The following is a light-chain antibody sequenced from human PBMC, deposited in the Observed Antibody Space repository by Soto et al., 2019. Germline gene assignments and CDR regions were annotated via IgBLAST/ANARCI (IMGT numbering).Light chain of an antibody. Sequence: EVVLPLSPGTRSLSPGERVSLSCRARQSVSGSDLACYQQKPGQAPRLLISGVSNRATGNPLRFSGSGTGTDFTLTISSLEHEDIAVFNCHQNAISPPTFDPGTKVES. V-gene: IGKV3-20*01. J-gene: IGKJ1*01. CDR2: GVS. CDR3: HQNAISPPT. CDR1: QSVSGSD.